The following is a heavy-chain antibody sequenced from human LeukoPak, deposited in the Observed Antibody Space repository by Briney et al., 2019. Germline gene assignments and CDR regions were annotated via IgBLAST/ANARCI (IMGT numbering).Heavy chain of an antibody. CDR2: IWYDGSNK. V-gene: IGHV3-33*01. J-gene: IGHJ4*02. D-gene: IGHD2-15*01. Sequence: GGSLRLSCAASGFTFSSYGMYWVRQAPGKGLEWVAVIWYDGSNKYYADSVKGRFTISRDNSKDTLYLQMNSLRAEDTAVYYYARAGYCSGGSCYGLDYWGQGTLVTVSS. CDR3: ARAGYCSGGSCYGLDY. CDR1: GFTFSSYG.